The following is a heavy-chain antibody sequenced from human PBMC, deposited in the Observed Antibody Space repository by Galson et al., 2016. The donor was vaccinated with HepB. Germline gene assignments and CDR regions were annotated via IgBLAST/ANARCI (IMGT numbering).Heavy chain of an antibody. D-gene: IGHD5-24*01. V-gene: IGHV5-51*03. CDR2: INPADSDT. Sequence: QSGAEVKKPGESLTISCKGSGYSFTSYWIAWVRQMPGRGLEWMGFINPADSDTRYSPSFLGQDIISVDKSISTAYLQWSSLRASDTAMYYCARSHGGPWGQGTLVTVSS. CDR1: GYSFTSYW. CDR3: ARSHGGP. J-gene: IGHJ4*02.